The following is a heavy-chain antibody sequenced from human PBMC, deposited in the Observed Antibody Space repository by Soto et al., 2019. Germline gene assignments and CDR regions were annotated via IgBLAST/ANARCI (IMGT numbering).Heavy chain of an antibody. J-gene: IGHJ4*02. D-gene: IGHD3-22*01. CDR2: IIPIFGTA. Sequence: QVQLVQSGAEVKKPGSSVKVSCKASGGTFSSYAISWVRQAPGQGLEWMGGIIPIFGTANYAQKFQGRVTITADESTSTDYMELSSLRSEDTAVYYCARIPRYYYDSSGYYVSYFDYWGQGTLVTVSS. CDR3: ARIPRYYYDSSGYYVSYFDY. V-gene: IGHV1-69*01. CDR1: GGTFSSYA.